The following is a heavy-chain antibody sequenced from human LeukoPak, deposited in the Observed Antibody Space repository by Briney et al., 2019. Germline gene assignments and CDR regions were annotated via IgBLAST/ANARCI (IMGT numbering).Heavy chain of an antibody. V-gene: IGHV4-34*01. CDR3: ARNYGDYAGMDV. J-gene: IGHJ6*02. CDR2: INHSGST. CDR1: GGSFRGYY. Sequence: SETLSLTCAVYGGSFRGYYWSWIRQPPGKGLEWIGEINHSGSTNYNPSLQSRVTISVDTSKNQFSLKLSSVTAADTAVYYCARNYGDYAGMDVWGQGTTVTVSS. D-gene: IGHD4-17*01.